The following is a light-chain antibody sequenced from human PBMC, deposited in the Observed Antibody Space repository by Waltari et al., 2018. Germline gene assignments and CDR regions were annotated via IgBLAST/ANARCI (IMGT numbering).Light chain of an antibody. CDR2: KAS. CDR1: KSISTW. V-gene: IGKV1-5*03. CDR3: QQYDSSRT. Sequence: DIQMTQSPSTLSASVGDRVTITCRASKSISTWLAWYQQKPGKAPKLLIYKASNLESRVPSRFSGSGSGTEFTLTISSLQPDDFATYYCQQYDSSRTFGQGTKVEIK. J-gene: IGKJ1*01.